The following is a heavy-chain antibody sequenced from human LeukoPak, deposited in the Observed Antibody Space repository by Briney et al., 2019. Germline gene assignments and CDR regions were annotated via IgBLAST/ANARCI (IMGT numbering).Heavy chain of an antibody. CDR2: IKQDGSEQ. CDR1: GFTFSDYW. Sequence: GGSLRLSCAASGFTFSDYWMSWVRQAPGKGLEWVANIKQDGSEQYYVDSVKGRFTISRDNAKNSVYLQMNSLRAEDTAVYYCARDVGATDCFDYWGQGTLVTVSS. J-gene: IGHJ4*02. D-gene: IGHD1-26*01. V-gene: IGHV3-7*03. CDR3: ARDVGATDCFDY.